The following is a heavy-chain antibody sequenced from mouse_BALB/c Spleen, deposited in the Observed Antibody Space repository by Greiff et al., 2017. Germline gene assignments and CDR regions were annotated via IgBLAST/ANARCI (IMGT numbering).Heavy chain of an antibody. CDR2: ISYSGST. CDR3: ARCPTMITSYYCDD. J-gene: IGHJ2*01. Sequence: EVQLVESGPSLVKPSQTLSLTCSVTGDSITSGYWNWIRKFPGNKLEYMGYISYSGSTYYNPSLKSRISITRDTSKNQYYLQLNSVTTEDTATYYGARCPTMITSYYCDDGGQGTTLTVSS. D-gene: IGHD2-4*01. CDR1: GDSITSGY. V-gene: IGHV3-8*02.